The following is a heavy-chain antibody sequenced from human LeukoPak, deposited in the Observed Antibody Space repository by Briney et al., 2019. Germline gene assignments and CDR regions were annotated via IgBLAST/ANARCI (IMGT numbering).Heavy chain of an antibody. J-gene: IGHJ4*02. Sequence: PSETLSLTCTVSGGSISSYYWSRIRQPPGKGLEWIGYIYYSGSTNYNPSLKSRVTISVDTSKNQFSLKLSSVTAADTAVYYCARDGGSYYFDYWGQGTLVTVSS. V-gene: IGHV4-59*01. CDR3: ARDGGSYYFDY. D-gene: IGHD1-26*01. CDR2: IYYSGST. CDR1: GGSISSYY.